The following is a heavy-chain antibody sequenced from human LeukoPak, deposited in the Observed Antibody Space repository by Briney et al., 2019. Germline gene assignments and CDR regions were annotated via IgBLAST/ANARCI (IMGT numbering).Heavy chain of an antibody. J-gene: IGHJ4*02. CDR2: IYYSGST. Sequence: WVRQPPGKGLEWIGYIYYSGSTYYNPSLKSRVTISVDTSKNQFSLKLSSVTAADTAVYYCARDPIRGYSYGSFDYWGQGTLVTVSS. D-gene: IGHD5-18*01. V-gene: IGHV4-30-4*01. CDR3: ARDPIRGYSYGSFDY.